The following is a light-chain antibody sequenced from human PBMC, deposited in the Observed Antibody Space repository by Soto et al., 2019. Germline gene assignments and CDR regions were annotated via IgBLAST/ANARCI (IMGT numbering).Light chain of an antibody. CDR2: GAS. CDR1: QSISSF. Sequence: IVFTQSPATLSFSPWEIATLCCRASQSISSFLAWDQQKPGQAHRLFIYGASNRATGIPARFSGSGSGTDFSLTISSLEPEDFAVYYCQQRSNWPPITFGQGTRLEIK. J-gene: IGKJ5*01. CDR3: QQRSNWPPIT. V-gene: IGKV3-11*01.